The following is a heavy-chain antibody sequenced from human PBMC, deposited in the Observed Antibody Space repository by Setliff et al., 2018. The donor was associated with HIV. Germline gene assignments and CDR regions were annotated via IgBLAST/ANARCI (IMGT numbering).Heavy chain of an antibody. Sequence: SVKVSCKASGGTFSSYAINWVRQAPGQGLEWMGGIIPMFGTRNYAQKFQGRVTITTDESTSTAYMELSSLRSEDTALYYCARGHSQGYAYSGSYGAFDIWGQGTMVTVSS. CDR3: ARGHSQGYAYSGSYGAFDI. CDR1: GGTFSSYA. CDR2: IIPMFGTR. V-gene: IGHV1-69*05. J-gene: IGHJ3*02. D-gene: IGHD1-26*01.